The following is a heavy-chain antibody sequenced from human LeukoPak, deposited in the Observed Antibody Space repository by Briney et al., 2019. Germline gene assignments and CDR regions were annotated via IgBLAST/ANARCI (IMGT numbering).Heavy chain of an antibody. J-gene: IGHJ5*02. D-gene: IGHD2-2*03. Sequence: GGSLRLSCAASGFTFSSYSMNWVRQAPGKGLEWVSSISSSSSYIYYADSVKGRFTISRDNSKNTLYLQMNSLRAEDTAVYYCARVLVDIVVVPAAPLQFDPWGQGTLVTVSS. CDR1: GFTFSSYS. CDR2: ISSSSSYI. CDR3: ARVLVDIVVVPAAPLQFDP. V-gene: IGHV3-21*01.